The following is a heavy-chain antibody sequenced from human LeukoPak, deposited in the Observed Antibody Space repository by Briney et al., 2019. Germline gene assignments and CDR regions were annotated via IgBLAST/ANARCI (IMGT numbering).Heavy chain of an antibody. CDR1: GGSISSGGYY. J-gene: IGHJ5*02. CDR2: IYYSGST. V-gene: IGHV4-31*03. D-gene: IGHD3-3*02. Sequence: SETLSLTCTVSGGSISSGGYYWSWIRQHPGKGLEWIGYIYYSGSTYYNPSLKSRVTISVDASKDQFSLKLSSVTAADTAVYYCARAPRHFWSGYYVLGWFDPWGQGTLVTVSS. CDR3: ARAPRHFWSGYYVLGWFDP.